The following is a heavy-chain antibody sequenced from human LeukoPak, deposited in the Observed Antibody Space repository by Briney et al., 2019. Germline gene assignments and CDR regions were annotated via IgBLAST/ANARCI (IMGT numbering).Heavy chain of an antibody. CDR2: IYYSGST. J-gene: IGHJ6*04. V-gene: IGHV4-31*03. CDR1: GDSISSGGFY. D-gene: IGHD3-3*01. Sequence: SETLSLTCTVSGDSISSGGFYWSWIRQHPGKGLEWIGYIYYSGSTYYNPSPKSRVTISVDTSKNQFSLKLSSVTAADTAVYYCARRRARYGFWSGYYVESGAPLDVWGKGTTVTVSS. CDR3: ARRRARYGFWSGYYVESGAPLDV.